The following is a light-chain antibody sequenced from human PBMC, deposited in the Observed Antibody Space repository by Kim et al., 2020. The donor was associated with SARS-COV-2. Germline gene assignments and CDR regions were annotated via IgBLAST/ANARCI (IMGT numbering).Light chain of an antibody. CDR1: DIGSKS. J-gene: IGLJ2*01. Sequence: SYELTQPPSVSVAPGKTATITCGGDDIGSKSVHWYQHKPGQAPVLVIHYDRDRPSSIPERFSGSNSANTATLTINRAEAGDEADYYCQVYDNTHDPGIFGGGTKVTVL. CDR3: QVYDNTHDPGI. CDR2: YDR. V-gene: IGLV3-21*04.